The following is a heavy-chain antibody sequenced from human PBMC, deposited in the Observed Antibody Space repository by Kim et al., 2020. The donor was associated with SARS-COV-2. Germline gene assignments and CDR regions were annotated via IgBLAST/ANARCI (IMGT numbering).Heavy chain of an antibody. CDR1: GFTFSSYW. J-gene: IGHJ6*02. CDR3: ASLDQMLVYGMDV. Sequence: GGSLRLSCTASGFTFSSYWMHWVRQAPGKGLVWVSRINRDGSGTSYADSVKGRFTISRDNAKNTLYLRMSSLRAEDTAVYYCASLDQMLVYGMDVWGQGT. V-gene: IGHV3-74*01. D-gene: IGHD2-2*01. CDR2: INRDGSGT.